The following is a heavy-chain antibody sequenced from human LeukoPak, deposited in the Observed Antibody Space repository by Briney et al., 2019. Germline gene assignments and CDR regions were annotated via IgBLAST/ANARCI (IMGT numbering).Heavy chain of an antibody. J-gene: IGHJ4*02. CDR3: ARPSGWVDY. CDR2: IYPGDSDT. Sequence: GESLKISCKGSGYSFTSYWIGWVRQMPGKGLEWMGIIYPGDSDTSYSPSFQGQATNSADQSISTAFLQWSSLKASDTAMYYCARPSGWVDYWGQGTLVTVSS. CDR1: GYSFTSYW. V-gene: IGHV5-51*01. D-gene: IGHD6-19*01.